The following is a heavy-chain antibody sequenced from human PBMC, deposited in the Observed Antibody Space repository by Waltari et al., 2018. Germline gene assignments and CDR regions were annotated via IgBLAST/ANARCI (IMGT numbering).Heavy chain of an antibody. CDR2: IKPDGSDK. V-gene: IGHV3-7*03. D-gene: IGHD3-16*01. CDR1: QFPFNSYW. J-gene: IGHJ4*02. CDR3: ARMGAGRAPDY. Sequence: EVHLVESGGDLVQPGGSLRLSCSASQFPFNSYWMAWFRQAPGKRLEWVATIKPDGSDKYYVDSVKGRFAISRDNAKNLLYLQMNSLRAEDTAIFYCARMGAGRAPDYWGQGTLVTVSS.